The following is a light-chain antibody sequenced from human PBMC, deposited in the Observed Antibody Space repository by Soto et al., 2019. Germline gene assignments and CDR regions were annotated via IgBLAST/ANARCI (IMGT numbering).Light chain of an antibody. V-gene: IGKV3-20*01. CDR1: QSVSRTY. CDR2: ATS. CDR3: QQYGSSRWT. Sequence: IVLTPSPGTPSLSPGERAPPSCRASQSVSRTYLAWYQQKPVQAPRLLIYATSSRATGIPDRFSGSGSGTDFTLTISRLEPEDFAVYYCQQYGSSRWTFGQGTKVDIK. J-gene: IGKJ1*01.